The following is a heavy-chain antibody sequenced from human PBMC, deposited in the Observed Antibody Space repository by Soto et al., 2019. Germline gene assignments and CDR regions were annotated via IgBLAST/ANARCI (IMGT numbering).Heavy chain of an antibody. CDR2: IIPKVETV. CDR3: ARRLRTGNYGMDV. CDR1: GGTFNNYA. V-gene: IGHV1-69*01. Sequence: QEQLLQSGAEVRKPGSSVTVSCKASGGTFNNYAVSWVRQAPGKGLEWMGGIIPKVETVNYVKRFKGRLKIDADDSTSTAYMELTSLTSADTAIYFCARRLRTGNYGMDVWGQGTTVTVSS. J-gene: IGHJ6*02.